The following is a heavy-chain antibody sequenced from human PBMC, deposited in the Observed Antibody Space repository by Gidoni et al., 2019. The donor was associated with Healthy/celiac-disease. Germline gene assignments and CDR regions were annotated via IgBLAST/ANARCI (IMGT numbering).Heavy chain of an antibody. J-gene: IGHJ4*02. D-gene: IGHD2-15*01. CDR1: GFPFSSYA. Sequence: EVQLLESGGGLVQPGGSLSLSCAPSGFPFSSYALSWVRQAPGKGLEWVSAISGSGGSTYYADSVKGRFTISRDNSKNTLYLQMNSLRAEDTAVYYCAKDLCFSGSGGSCYGYFDYWGQGTLVTVSS. V-gene: IGHV3-23*01. CDR3: AKDLCFSGSGGSCYGYFDY. CDR2: ISGSGGST.